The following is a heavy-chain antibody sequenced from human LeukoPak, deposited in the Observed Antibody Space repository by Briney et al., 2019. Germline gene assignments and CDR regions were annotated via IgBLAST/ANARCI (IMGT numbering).Heavy chain of an antibody. Sequence: ASVKVSCKASGYTFTSYGISWVRQAPGQGHEWMGWISAYNGNTNYAQKLQGRVTMTTDTSTSTAYMELRSLRSDDTAVYYCARVLGHYYDSSGYYLNWFDPWGQGTLVTVSS. CDR1: GYTFTSYG. V-gene: IGHV1-18*01. J-gene: IGHJ5*02. CDR3: ARVLGHYYDSSGYYLNWFDP. D-gene: IGHD3-22*01. CDR2: ISAYNGNT.